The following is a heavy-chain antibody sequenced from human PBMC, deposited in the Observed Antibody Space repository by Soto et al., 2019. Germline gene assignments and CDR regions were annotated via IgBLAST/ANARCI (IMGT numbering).Heavy chain of an antibody. CDR3: ARGGVRFFDWLLYGMFDS. J-gene: IGHJ4*02. V-gene: IGHV1-69*01. D-gene: IGHD3-9*01. Sequence: QVQLVQSGAEVKKPGSSVKVSCKASGGTFSSHAFSWVRQAPGQGLEWMGGIIPNFGAANNAQKFQDRVSVTADESTSTVYMELRSLRSEDTALYYCARGGVRFFDWLLYGMFDSWGQGTLVTVSS. CDR1: GGTFSSHA. CDR2: IIPNFGAA.